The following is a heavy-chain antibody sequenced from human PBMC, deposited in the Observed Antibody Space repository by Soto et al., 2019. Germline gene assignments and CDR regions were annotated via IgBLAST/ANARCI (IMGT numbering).Heavy chain of an antibody. CDR3: AKGGWYTSSSRSDC. CDR2: MSYDGRNQ. Sequence: QVQLVESGGGVVQPGTSLRLSCSASGFTLSGVDMHWVRQAPGKRLEWVAVMSYDGRNQYYADSVKGPFTVSRDSSKSTFSLQMNSLRTEDAAVYYCAKGGWYTSSSRSDCWGQGTLVTVSS. D-gene: IGHD6-6*01. J-gene: IGHJ4*02. CDR1: GFTLSGVD. V-gene: IGHV3-30*18.